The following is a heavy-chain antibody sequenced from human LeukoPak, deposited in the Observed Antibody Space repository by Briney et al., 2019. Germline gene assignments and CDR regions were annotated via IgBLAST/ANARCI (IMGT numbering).Heavy chain of an antibody. V-gene: IGHV1-18*01. CDR2: ISAYNGNT. CDR1: GYTFNRYG. CDR3: ARGHSTSWPEYFQH. J-gene: IGHJ1*01. D-gene: IGHD6-13*01. Sequence: ASVKVSCKASGYTFNRYGISWVRQAPGQGLKWMGWISAYNGNTKNAQNLQGRVTMTTDTSTTTAYMELRSLKSDDTAVYYCARGHSTSWPEYFQHWGQGTLVTVSS.